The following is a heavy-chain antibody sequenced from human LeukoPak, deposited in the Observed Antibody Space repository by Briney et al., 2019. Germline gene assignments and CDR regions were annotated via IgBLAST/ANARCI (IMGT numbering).Heavy chain of an antibody. Sequence: SETLSLTCTVSGGSISTSYWNWIRQPAGKGLEWIGRIDTSGTTNYNPSLRSRVTMSVDTSKNQFSLNLRSVTAADTAVYYCTAGPTWLDPWGQGTLVTVSS. CDR2: IDTSGTT. V-gene: IGHV4-4*07. CDR1: GGSISTSY. J-gene: IGHJ5*02. CDR3: TAGPTWLDP.